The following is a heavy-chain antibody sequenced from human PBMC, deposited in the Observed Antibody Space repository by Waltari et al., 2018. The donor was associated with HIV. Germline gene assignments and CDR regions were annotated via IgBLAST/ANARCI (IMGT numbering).Heavy chain of an antibody. J-gene: IGHJ4*02. CDR3: GQVVPAAIVRY. CDR2: INQSGRT. D-gene: IGHD2-2*01. Sequence: QVQLQQWGAGLLKPSETLSLTCAVYGGSFSGYYWSWIRQPPGTGLEWIGEINQSGRTNSNPSLKSRVTISVDTSKNQFSRKLSSVTAADTAVYYCGQVVPAAIVRYWGQGTLVTVSS. CDR1: GGSFSGYY. V-gene: IGHV4-34*01.